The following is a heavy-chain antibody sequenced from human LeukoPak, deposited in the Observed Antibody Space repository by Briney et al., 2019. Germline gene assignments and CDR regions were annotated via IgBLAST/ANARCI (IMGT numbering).Heavy chain of an antibody. Sequence: PSETLSLTCTVSGGSISSYYWSWIRQPPGKGLEWIGYIYYSGSTNYNPSLKSRVTISVDTSKNQFSLKLSSVTAADTAVYYCARTLKGVFDYWGQGTLVTVSS. CDR3: ARTLKGVFDY. D-gene: IGHD3-10*01. J-gene: IGHJ4*02. V-gene: IGHV4-59*01. CDR2: IYYSGST. CDR1: GGSISSYY.